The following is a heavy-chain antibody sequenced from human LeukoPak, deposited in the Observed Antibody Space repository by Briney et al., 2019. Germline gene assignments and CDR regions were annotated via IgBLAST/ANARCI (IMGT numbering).Heavy chain of an antibody. CDR2: IYYSGST. Sequence: SETLSLTCTVSGGSISSYYWSWIRQPPGRGLEGIGYIYYSGSTNYNPSLKSRVTISVDTSKNQFSLKLSSVTAADTAVYYCASSLVPAAIPYYYYYYMDVWGKGTTVTVSS. D-gene: IGHD2-2*01. CDR1: GGSISSYY. CDR3: ASSLVPAAIPYYYYYYMDV. V-gene: IGHV4-59*01. J-gene: IGHJ6*03.